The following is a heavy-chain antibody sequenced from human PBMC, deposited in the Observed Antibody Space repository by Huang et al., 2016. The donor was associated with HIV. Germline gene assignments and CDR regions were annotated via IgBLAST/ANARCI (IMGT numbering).Heavy chain of an antibody. V-gene: IGHV5-51*01. CDR1: GFSFTNYW. D-gene: IGHD3-22*01. Sequence: EVQLAQSGPEVKKPGESLKISCKGSGFSFTNYWIGWVRQVPGTGREWMGIIYPGYSDTKYSPSFQGQVTISADKSISTAYLQWSSLKASDTAMYYCVRSTSGYYYRTDYWGQGTLVTVSS. CDR2: IYPGYSDT. J-gene: IGHJ4*02. CDR3: VRSTSGYYYRTDY.